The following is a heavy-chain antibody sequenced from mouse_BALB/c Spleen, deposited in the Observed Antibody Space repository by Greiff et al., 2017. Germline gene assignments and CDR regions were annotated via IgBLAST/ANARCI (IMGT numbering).Heavy chain of an antibody. CDR1: GFTFSDFY. V-gene: IGHV7-1*02. CDR3: ARDAWGYDAFDY. Sequence: EVNVVESGGGLVQPGGSLRLSCATSGFTFSDFYMEWVRQPPGKRLEWIAASRNKANDYTTEYSASVKGRFIVSRDTSQSILYLQMNALRAEDTAIYYCARDAWGYDAFDYWGQGTTLTVSS. D-gene: IGHD2-2*01. CDR2: SRNKANDYTT. J-gene: IGHJ2*01.